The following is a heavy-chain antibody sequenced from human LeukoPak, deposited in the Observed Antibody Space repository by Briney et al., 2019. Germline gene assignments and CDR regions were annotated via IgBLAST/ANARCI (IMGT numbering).Heavy chain of an antibody. D-gene: IGHD3-22*01. J-gene: IGHJ6*03. CDR2: INSDGSST. CDR1: GFTFSNAW. V-gene: IGHV3-74*01. CDR3: ARDRNYYYDYYYYMDV. Sequence: GGSLRLSCAASGFTFSNAWMSWVRQAPGKGLEWVSRINSDGSSTSYADSVKGRFTISRDNAKSTLYLQMNSLRAEDTAVYYCARDRNYYYDYYYYMDVWGKGTTVTVSS.